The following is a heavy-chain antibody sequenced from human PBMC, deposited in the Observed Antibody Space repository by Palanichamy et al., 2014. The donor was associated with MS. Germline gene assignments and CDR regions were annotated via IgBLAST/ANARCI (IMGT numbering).Heavy chain of an antibody. CDR1: GGSFSGYY. V-gene: IGHV4-34*01. D-gene: IGHD6-19*01. J-gene: IGHJ4*02. CDR2: INHGGDT. Sequence: QVQLQQWGAGLLKPSETLSLTCAVYGGSFSGYYWSWIRQPPGKGLEWIGEINHGGDTNYNPSLKSRVTISVDTSRMQFSLTLTPVTAADTAVFYCARTSGWYGLIDFWGQGTLLTVSS. CDR3: ARTSGWYGLIDF.